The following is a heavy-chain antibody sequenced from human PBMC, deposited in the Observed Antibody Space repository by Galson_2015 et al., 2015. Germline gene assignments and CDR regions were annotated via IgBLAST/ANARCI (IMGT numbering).Heavy chain of an antibody. CDR2: INAGNGNT. CDR3: ARDFGLYCTGGVCLYDY. Sequence: SVKVSCKASGYTFTSYAMHWVRQAPGQRLEWMGWINAGNGNTKYSQKFQGRVTITRDTSASTAYMELSSLRSEDTAVYYCARDFGLYCTGGVCLYDYWGQGTLVTVSS. D-gene: IGHD2-8*02. V-gene: IGHV1-3*01. J-gene: IGHJ4*02. CDR1: GYTFTSYA.